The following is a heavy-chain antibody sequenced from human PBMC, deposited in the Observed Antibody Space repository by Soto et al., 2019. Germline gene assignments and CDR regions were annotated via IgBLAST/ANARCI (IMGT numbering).Heavy chain of an antibody. CDR2: IPDSGGRT. CDR1: GFTFGNFV. D-gene: IGHD2-8*02. Sequence: EVQLLESGGGLVQPGGSLRLSCAASGFTFGNFVMNWVRQAPGKGLEWVSSIPDSGGRTFYAPAVRGRFTISGDNSKDTLFLQMDSLRVEDTALYYCAKAENTVTDGSPGSWGQGSLVIVSS. CDR3: AKAENTVTDGSPGS. V-gene: IGHV3-23*01. J-gene: IGHJ5*02.